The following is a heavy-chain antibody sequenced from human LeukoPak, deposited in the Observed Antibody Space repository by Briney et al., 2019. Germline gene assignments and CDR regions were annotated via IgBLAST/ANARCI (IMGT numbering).Heavy chain of an antibody. CDR2: ISSSSSYT. CDR1: GFTFSAYY. CDR3: ARDKDILTGLGVLLDY. Sequence: PGGSLRLSCAASGFTFSAYYMSWIRQAPGKGLEGVSYISSSSSYTNYADSVKGRFTISRDNAKNSLYLQMNSLRAEDTAVYYCARDKDILTGLGVLLDYWGQGTLVTVSS. J-gene: IGHJ4*02. D-gene: IGHD3-9*01. V-gene: IGHV3-11*06.